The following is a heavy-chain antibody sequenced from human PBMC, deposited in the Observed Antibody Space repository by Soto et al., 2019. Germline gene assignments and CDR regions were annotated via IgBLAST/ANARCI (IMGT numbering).Heavy chain of an antibody. J-gene: IGHJ5*02. CDR2: INTDGSDT. V-gene: IGHV3-74*01. CDR1: GFTFSVYW. D-gene: IGHD1-26*01. Sequence: GGSLRLSCEASGFTFSVYWMHWVRQPPGKGLVWVSRINTDGSDTRYADSVKGRFTISRDNAENTLYLQINSLRADDTAVYHCAKNQGVELVPLATVDWFDPWGQGSVVTVSS. CDR3: AKNQGVELVPLATVDWFDP.